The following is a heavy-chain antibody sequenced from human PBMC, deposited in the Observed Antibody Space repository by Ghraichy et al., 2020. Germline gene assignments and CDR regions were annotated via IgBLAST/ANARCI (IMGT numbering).Heavy chain of an antibody. CDR1: GYAFTNYD. J-gene: IGHJ4*02. D-gene: IGHD3-10*01. CDR3: ARGPRGPDYFGSGSPEYYFDY. V-gene: IGHV1-3*01. CDR2: INGFNDNR. Sequence: ASVKVSCKASGYAFTNYDIHWVRQAPGQRLEWMGWINGFNDNRKYSQKFQGRVTITRDTSASTAYMELSSLRSEDTAVYYCARGPRGPDYFGSGSPEYYFDYWGQGTLVSVSS.